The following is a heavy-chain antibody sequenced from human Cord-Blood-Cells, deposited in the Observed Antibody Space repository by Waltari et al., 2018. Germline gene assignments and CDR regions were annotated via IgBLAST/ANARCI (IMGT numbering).Heavy chain of an antibody. CDR1: GFTFDDYA. J-gene: IGHJ3*02. D-gene: IGHD1-26*01. Sequence: EVQLVESGGGLVQPGRSLRLSCAASGFTFDDYAMTWVRQAPGKGLEWVSGISWNSGSIGYADSVKGRFTISRDNAKNSLYLQMNSLRAEDTALYYCAKSHSGYSGSYYRYAFDIWGQGTMVTVSS. V-gene: IGHV3-9*01. CDR2: ISWNSGSI. CDR3: AKSHSGYSGSYYRYAFDI.